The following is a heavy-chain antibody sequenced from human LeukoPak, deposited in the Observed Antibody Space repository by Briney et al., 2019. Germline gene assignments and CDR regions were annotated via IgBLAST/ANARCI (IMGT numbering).Heavy chain of an antibody. D-gene: IGHD1-1*01. CDR2: INAGNGNT. Sequence: ASVKVSCKASGYTFTSYAMHWVRQAPGQRLEWMGWINAGNGNTKYSQKFQGRVTITRDTSASTAYMELSSLRSEDTAVYYCARSGTIGWLIDYWGQGTLVTVSS. CDR3: ARSGTIGWLIDY. V-gene: IGHV1-3*01. CDR1: GYTFTSYA. J-gene: IGHJ4*02.